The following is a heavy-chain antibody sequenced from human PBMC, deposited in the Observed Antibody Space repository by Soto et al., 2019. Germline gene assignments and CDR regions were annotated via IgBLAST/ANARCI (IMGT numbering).Heavy chain of an antibody. Sequence: SEPLPLTCTVFGGSIIGYYWSWIRQPPGKGLECSGYIYYSGSTNYNPSLQSRVTISVDTSKNQFSLKLSSVTAADTFVYYCLREPGVYSTPLAYFDYLGQGTLVIVSS. CDR1: GGSIIGYY. CDR3: LREPGVYSTPLAYFDY. CDR2: IYYSGST. J-gene: IGHJ4*01. V-gene: IGHV4-59*01. D-gene: IGHD6-13*01.